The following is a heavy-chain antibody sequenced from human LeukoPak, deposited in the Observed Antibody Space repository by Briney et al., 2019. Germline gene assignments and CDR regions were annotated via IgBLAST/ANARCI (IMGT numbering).Heavy chain of an antibody. CDR3: ATSSYGDSGGY. Sequence: GRSRRLSCAASGFTFSSYAMHWVRHAPGKGLEWVAVISYDGSNKYYADSVKGRFTISRDNSKNTLYLQMNSLRAADTAVYYCATSSYGDSGGYWGQGTLVTVSS. D-gene: IGHD4-17*01. V-gene: IGHV3-30-3*01. CDR2: ISYDGSNK. J-gene: IGHJ4*02. CDR1: GFTFSSYA.